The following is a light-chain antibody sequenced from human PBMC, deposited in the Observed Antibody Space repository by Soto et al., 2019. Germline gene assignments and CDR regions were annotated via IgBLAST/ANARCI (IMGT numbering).Light chain of an antibody. CDR1: QAIDSW. V-gene: IGKV1-12*01. CDR3: QQTLSFPPT. J-gene: IGKJ1*01. CDR2: TGS. Sequence: DIQMTQSPSSVSASVGDRATITCRASQAIDSWLAWYQQKPGEAPKLLIFTGSLLHSGVPPRFSGSGSGTGFTLTISSLQPEDFATYYCQQTLSFPPTFGQGTKV.